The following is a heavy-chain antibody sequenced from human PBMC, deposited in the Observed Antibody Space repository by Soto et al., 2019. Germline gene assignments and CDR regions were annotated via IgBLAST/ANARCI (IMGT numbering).Heavy chain of an antibody. J-gene: IGHJ5*02. Sequence: QVQLQESGPGLVKPSETLSLTCTVSGGSISSYYWSWIRQPPGKGLEWIGYIYYSGSTNYNPSLKSRVTISVDTSKNQFSLKLSSVTAADTAVYYCARRPSFIAVAGRGYWFDPWGQGTLVTVSS. CDR3: ARRPSFIAVAGRGYWFDP. CDR2: IYYSGST. D-gene: IGHD6-19*01. V-gene: IGHV4-59*08. CDR1: GGSISSYY.